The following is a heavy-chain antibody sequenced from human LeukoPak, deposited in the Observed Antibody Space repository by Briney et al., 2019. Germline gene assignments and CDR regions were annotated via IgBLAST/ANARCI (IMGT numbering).Heavy chain of an antibody. CDR2: VYYSGST. D-gene: IGHD3-22*01. J-gene: IGHJ4*02. V-gene: IGHV4-59*08. CDR1: GGSIIRYY. CDR3: ARLIYDSSTYYYFDY. Sequence: SETLSLTCTVSGGSIIRYYWSWIRQPPGKGLECIGYVYYSGSTNYNPSLKSRVTISVGTSKNQFSLKLSSVTAADTAVYFCARLIYDSSTYYYFDYWGQGTLVTVSS.